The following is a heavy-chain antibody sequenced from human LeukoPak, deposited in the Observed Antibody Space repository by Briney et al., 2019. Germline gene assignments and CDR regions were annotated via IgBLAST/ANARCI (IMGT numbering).Heavy chain of an antibody. V-gene: IGHV1-2*02. CDR2: INPNSGGT. CDR1: GYTFTCYY. D-gene: IGHD1-26*01. Sequence: ASVKVSCKASGYTFTCYYMHWVRQAPGQGLEWMGWINPNSGGTNYAQKFQGRVTMTRDTSISTAYMELSRLRSDDTAVYYCARARREGLRGELRKPWGQGTLVTVSS. J-gene: IGHJ5*02. CDR3: ARARREGLRGELRKP.